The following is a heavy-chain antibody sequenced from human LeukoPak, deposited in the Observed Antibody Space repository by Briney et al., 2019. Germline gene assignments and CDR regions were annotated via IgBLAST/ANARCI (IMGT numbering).Heavy chain of an antibody. Sequence: SETLSLTCSVSGGSISSSYWTWIRQPPGKGLECIAYIYKGGNTNYNPSHKGRVTISVDTSKNHVSLNLSSVTAADTAVYYCARDKHNPNCSGGRCYSYFFDSWGQGTLVTVSS. CDR3: ARDKHNPNCSGGRCYSYFFDS. V-gene: IGHV4-59*01. CDR2: IYKGGNT. D-gene: IGHD2-15*01. J-gene: IGHJ4*02. CDR1: GGSISSSY.